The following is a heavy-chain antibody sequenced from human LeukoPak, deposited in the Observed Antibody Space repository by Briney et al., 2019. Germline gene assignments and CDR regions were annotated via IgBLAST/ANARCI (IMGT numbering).Heavy chain of an antibody. Sequence: GGSLRLSCAASGFTFSGHWMSWVRQAPGKGLEWVANINQGGSDKYYVDSVKGRFTISRDNANNLLYLQMNSLRAEDTAVYYCARETQCTNGVCYRLNYYYYYMDVWGKGTTVTVSS. CDR1: GFTFSGHW. D-gene: IGHD2-8*01. J-gene: IGHJ6*03. V-gene: IGHV3-7*01. CDR3: ARETQCTNGVCYRLNYYYYYMDV. CDR2: INQGGSDK.